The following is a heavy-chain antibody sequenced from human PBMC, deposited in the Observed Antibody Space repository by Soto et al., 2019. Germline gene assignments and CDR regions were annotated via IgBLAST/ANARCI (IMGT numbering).Heavy chain of an antibody. D-gene: IGHD6-19*01. V-gene: IGHV5-51*01. J-gene: IGHJ6*02. CDR1: GYSFTSYW. CDR2: IYPGDSDT. CDR3: ARGGAAAGYYYYYSGMDV. Sequence: GESLKISCKGSGYSFTSYWIGWVRQMPGKGLEWMGIIYPGDSDTRYSPSFQGQVTISADKSISTAYLQWSSLKASDTAMYYCARGGAAAGYYYYYSGMDVWGQGTTVTVSS.